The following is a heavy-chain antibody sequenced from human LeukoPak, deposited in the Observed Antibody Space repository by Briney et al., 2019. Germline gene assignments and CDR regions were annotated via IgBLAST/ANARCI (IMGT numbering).Heavy chain of an antibody. CDR1: GYTFTGYY. J-gene: IGHJ6*03. CDR2: INPNSGGT. V-gene: IGHV1-2*02. D-gene: IGHD1-26*01. Sequence: ASVKVSCKASGYTFTGYYMHWVRQAPGQGFEWMGWINPNSGGTNYAQKFQGRVTMTRDTSISTAYMELSRLRSDDTAVYYCARGPIVGATRYNYYYMDVWGKGTTVTVSS. CDR3: ARGPIVGATRYNYYYMDV.